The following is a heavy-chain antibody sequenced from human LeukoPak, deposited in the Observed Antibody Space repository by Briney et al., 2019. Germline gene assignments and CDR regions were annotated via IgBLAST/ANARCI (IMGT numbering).Heavy chain of an antibody. CDR2: IKQDGSEK. D-gene: IGHD3-16*01. V-gene: IGHV3-7*01. CDR3: ARGWGGNDAFDI. Sequence: GSLRPSFAPSGFTFSTYWMSWVRQAPGKGLGGVANIKQDGSEKYYVDSVKGRFTISRDNAKNSLYLQMNSLRAEDTAVYYCARGWGGNDAFDIWGQGTMVTVSS. J-gene: IGHJ3*02. CDR1: GFTFSTYW.